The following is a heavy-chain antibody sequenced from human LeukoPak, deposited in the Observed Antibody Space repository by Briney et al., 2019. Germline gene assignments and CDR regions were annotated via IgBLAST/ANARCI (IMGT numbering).Heavy chain of an antibody. J-gene: IGHJ3*02. V-gene: IGHV3-7*01. Sequence: TGGSLRLSCAASGFTFKYFAMNWVRQAPGKGLEWVANIKQDGSEKYYVDSVKGRFTISRDNAKNSLYLQMNSLRAEDTAVYYCARGNPRYSSAIWGQGTMVTVSS. D-gene: IGHD6-25*01. CDR3: ARGNPRYSSAI. CDR2: IKQDGSEK. CDR1: GFTFKYFA.